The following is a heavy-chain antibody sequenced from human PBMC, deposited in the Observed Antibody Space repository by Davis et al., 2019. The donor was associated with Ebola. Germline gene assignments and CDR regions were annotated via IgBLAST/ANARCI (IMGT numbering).Heavy chain of an antibody. J-gene: IGHJ5*02. CDR2: ISSSSSTI. CDR3: ARGRNWFDP. V-gene: IGHV3-48*02. CDR1: GFTVSSNY. Sequence: GGSLRLSCAASGFTVSSNYMSWVRQAPGKGLEWVSYISSSSSTIYYADSVKGRFTISRDNAKNSLYLQMNSLRDEDTAVYYCARGRNWFDPWGQGTLVTVSS.